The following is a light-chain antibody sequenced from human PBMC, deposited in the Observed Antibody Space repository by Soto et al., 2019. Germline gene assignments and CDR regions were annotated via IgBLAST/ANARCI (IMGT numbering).Light chain of an antibody. CDR2: EVS. CDR3: SSCPSSSTLV. CDR1: SSDVGGYNY. J-gene: IGLJ1*01. V-gene: IGLV2-14*01. Sequence: QSALTQPASVSGSPGQSITISCTGTSSDVGGYNYVSWYQQHPGKAPKLMIYEVSNRPSGVSNRVSGSKSGNTASLTISGLQAEDEADYYCSSCPSSSTLVFGTGTKRTV.